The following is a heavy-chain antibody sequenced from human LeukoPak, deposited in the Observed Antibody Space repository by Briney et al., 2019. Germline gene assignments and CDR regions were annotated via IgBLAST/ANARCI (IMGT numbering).Heavy chain of an antibody. CDR3: ARAAMVRGLIGYYYYGMDV. D-gene: IGHD3-10*01. J-gene: IGHJ6*04. CDR2: IKQDGSEK. Sequence: GGSLRLSCAASGFTFSSYWMSWVRQAPGKGLEWVANIKQDGSEKYYVDSMKGRFTISRDNAKNSLYLQLNSLRAEDTAVFYCARAAMVRGLIGYYYYGMDVWGKGTTVTVSS. V-gene: IGHV3-7*03. CDR1: GFTFSSYW.